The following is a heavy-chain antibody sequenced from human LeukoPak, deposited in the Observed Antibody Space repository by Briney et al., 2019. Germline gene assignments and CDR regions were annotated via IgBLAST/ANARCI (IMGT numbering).Heavy chain of an antibody. Sequence: GGSLRLSCSASGFTFSTYAMHWVRQAPGKGLEYGSAISSDGIRTYYADSVKGRFTISRDNSKNTVYVQMSSLRSEDTAVYYCARWVTGLDYWGQGILVTVSS. CDR1: GFTFSTYA. D-gene: IGHD2-21*02. CDR2: ISSDGIRT. V-gene: IGHV3-64*04. CDR3: ARWVTGLDY. J-gene: IGHJ4*02.